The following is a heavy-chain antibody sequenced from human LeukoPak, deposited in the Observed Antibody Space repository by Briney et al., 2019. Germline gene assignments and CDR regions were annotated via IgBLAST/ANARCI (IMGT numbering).Heavy chain of an antibody. D-gene: IGHD2-2*01. Sequence: ASVKVSCKASGYTLTTYYMHCVRQAPGQGLEWMGLINPGGGGATSAQKFQGRFTMTRDTSTSTVYMELSSLTSEDTAVYYCAAGGSTTTPSWVSFDYWGQGTLVTVSS. J-gene: IGHJ4*02. CDR1: GYTLTTYY. CDR3: AAGGSTTTPSWVSFDY. V-gene: IGHV1-46*01. CDR2: INPGGGGA.